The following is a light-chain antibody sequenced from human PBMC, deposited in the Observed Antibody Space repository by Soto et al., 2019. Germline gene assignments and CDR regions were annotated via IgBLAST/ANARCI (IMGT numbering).Light chain of an antibody. CDR1: QSFSSSY. V-gene: IGKV3-20*01. J-gene: IGKJ5*01. CDR3: QQFNNYPHRVT. Sequence: EIVVTQSPGSLSLSPGERATLSCRASQSFSSSYLAWYQQRPGQAPRLLIYGASSRATGIPDRFSGSGSGTDFTLTISSLQPEDFATYYCQQFNNYPHRVTFAQGTRLAIK. CDR2: GAS.